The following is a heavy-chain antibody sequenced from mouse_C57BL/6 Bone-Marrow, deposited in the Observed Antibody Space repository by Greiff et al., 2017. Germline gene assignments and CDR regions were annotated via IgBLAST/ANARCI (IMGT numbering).Heavy chain of an antibody. CDR3: TTRVYYGSSYWYFDV. CDR1: GFNIKDDY. CDR2: IDPENGDT. Sequence: DVQLQESGAELVRPGASVKLSCTASGFNIKDDYMHWVKQRPEQGLEWIGWIDPENGDTEYASKFQGKATITADTSSNTAYLPLSSLTSEDTAVYYCTTRVYYGSSYWYFDVWGTGTTVTVSS. J-gene: IGHJ1*03. D-gene: IGHD1-1*01. V-gene: IGHV14-4*01.